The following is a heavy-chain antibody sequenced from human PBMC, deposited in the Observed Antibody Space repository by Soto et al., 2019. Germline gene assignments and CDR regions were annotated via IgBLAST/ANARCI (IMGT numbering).Heavy chain of an antibody. D-gene: IGHD5-18*01. CDR1: GGSISSYY. CDR2: IYYSGST. V-gene: IGHV4-59*01. Sequence: QVQLQESGPGLVKPSETLSLTCTASGGSISSYYWSWIRQPPGKGLEWIGYIYYSGSTNYNPSLKSRVTRPVATAKNQFSLKLSSVTAADTAVYYWARRYGKNAFDIWGQGKMVTVSS. CDR3: ARRYGKNAFDI. J-gene: IGHJ3*02.